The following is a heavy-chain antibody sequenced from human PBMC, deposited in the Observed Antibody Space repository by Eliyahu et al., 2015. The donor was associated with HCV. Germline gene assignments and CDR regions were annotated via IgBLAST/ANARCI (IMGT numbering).Heavy chain of an antibody. Sequence: EVQLLESGGGLVQPGGSLRLSCXASGFTFSSYAMSWGRRAPGKGLEWVSAXSGSGGSTYYADSVKGRFTISRDNSKNTLYLQMNSLRAEDTAVYYCAKSASRGLYQLSPPYFGYYGMDVWGQGTTVTVSS. V-gene: IGHV3-23*01. J-gene: IGHJ6*02. CDR3: AKSASRGLYQLSPPYFGYYGMDV. CDR1: GFTFSSYA. CDR2: XSGSGGST. D-gene: IGHD2-2*01.